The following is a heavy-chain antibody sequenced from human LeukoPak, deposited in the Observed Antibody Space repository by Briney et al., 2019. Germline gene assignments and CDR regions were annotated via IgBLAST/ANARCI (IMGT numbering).Heavy chain of an antibody. CDR2: IKQDGSEK. CDR1: GFTFSSYW. J-gene: IGHJ3*02. CDR3: AREGVVMIAEDAFDI. Sequence: PGGSLRLSCAASGFTFSSYWMSWVRQAPGKGLEWVANIKQDGSEKYYVDSVKGRFTISRDNAKNSLYLQMNSLRAEDTAVYYCAREGVVMIAEDAFDIWGQGTMVTVSS. D-gene: IGHD2-21*01. V-gene: IGHV3-7*01.